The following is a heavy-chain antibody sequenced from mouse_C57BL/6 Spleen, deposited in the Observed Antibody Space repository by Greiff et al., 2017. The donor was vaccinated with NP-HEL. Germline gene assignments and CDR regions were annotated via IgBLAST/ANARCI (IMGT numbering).Heavy chain of an antibody. CDR2: INPNNGGT. Sequence: EVQLQQSGPELVKPGASVKISCKASGYTFTDYYMNWVKQSHGKSLEWIGDINPNNGGTSYNQKFKGKAKLPVDKSSSTAYMELRSLHSADSAVYYWARIGSHYWDQCATLTVSS. J-gene: IGHJ2*01. CDR3: ARIGSHY. V-gene: IGHV1-26*01. CDR1: GYTFTDYY.